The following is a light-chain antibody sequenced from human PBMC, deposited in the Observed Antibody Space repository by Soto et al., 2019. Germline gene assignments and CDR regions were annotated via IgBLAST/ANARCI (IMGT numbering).Light chain of an antibody. Sequence: QPALSQPASVSGSPGQSITISCTGINSGVVNYEYVSWYQQFPDKAPKLIIYEGRERPSGVSDRFSGSKSDNAASLTISALQTEDEAEYFCLSYGKVFGTGTKVTV. CDR2: EGR. CDR3: LSYGKV. J-gene: IGLJ1*01. CDR1: NSGVVNYEY. V-gene: IGLV2-23*01.